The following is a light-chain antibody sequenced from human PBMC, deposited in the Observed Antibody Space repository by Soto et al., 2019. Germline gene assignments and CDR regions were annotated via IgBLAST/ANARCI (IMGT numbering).Light chain of an antibody. V-gene: IGLV2-8*01. CDR2: EVT. CDR3: SSYAGSNNYV. CDR1: SSDVGGHNF. Sequence: QSVLTQPPSASGSPGQSVTISCTGTSSDVGGHNFVSWFQQHPGKAPKLMIYEVTKQPSGVPDRFSGSKSGNMASLTVSGLQTEDEADYYCSSYAGSNNYVFGTGTKLTVL. J-gene: IGLJ1*01.